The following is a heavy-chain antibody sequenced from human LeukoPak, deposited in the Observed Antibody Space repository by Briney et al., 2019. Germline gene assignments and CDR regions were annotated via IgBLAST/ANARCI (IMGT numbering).Heavy chain of an antibody. D-gene: IGHD4-17*01. CDR2: IHHSGST. Sequence: NPSETLSLTCAVYGGSFSGYYWSWIRQPPGKGLEWVGEIHHSGSTNYNPSLKSRVTISLDTSKNQLSLKLSSVTAADTAVYYCARGLMTTVTPYYYHYGMDVWGQGTTVTVSS. CDR1: GGSFSGYY. J-gene: IGHJ6*02. CDR3: ARGLMTTVTPYYYHYGMDV. V-gene: IGHV4-34*01.